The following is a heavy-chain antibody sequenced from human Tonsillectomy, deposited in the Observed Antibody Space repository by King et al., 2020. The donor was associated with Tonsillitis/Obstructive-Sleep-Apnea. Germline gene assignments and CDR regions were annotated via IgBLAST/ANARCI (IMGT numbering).Heavy chain of an antibody. CDR3: ATEGGNWFDP. CDR1: SGSFNVYY. D-gene: IGHD3-16*01. J-gene: IGHJ5*02. V-gene: IGHV4-34*01. Sequence: VQLQQWGAGLLKPSETLSLTCTVYSGSFNVYYWSWIRQSPGKGLEWIGEINHSGSTNYNPSLKSRATISVDTSKNQIALKLSSVTAAATAAYYCATEGGNWFDPWGPGTLVTVSS. CDR2: INHSGST.